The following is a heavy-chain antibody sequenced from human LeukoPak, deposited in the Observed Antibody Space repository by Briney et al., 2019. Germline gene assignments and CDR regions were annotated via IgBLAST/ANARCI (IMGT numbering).Heavy chain of an antibody. CDR2: ISGSGGST. Sequence: GGSLRLSGAASGLTFNSYGMSWVRQAPGKGLEWVPGISGSGGSTYYADSVKGRFTISRDNSKNTLYLQMNSLRVEDTAVYYCAKGHSAHGTGFDCWGQGTLVAVSS. D-gene: IGHD1-14*01. V-gene: IGHV3-23*01. CDR3: AKGHSAHGTGFDC. CDR1: GLTFNSYG. J-gene: IGHJ4*02.